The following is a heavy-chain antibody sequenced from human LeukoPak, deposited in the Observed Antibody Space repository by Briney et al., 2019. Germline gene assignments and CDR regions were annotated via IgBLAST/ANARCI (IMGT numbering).Heavy chain of an antibody. D-gene: IGHD5-18*01. Sequence: SETLSLICTVSGDSISSGDFYWSWVRQPPGKGLEWIAYIHHSGSAFYSRSLKRRVTISVDSSKNQFSLRLTSVTAADTAVYFCARDRAVDAGGIDFWGQGTLVTVSP. J-gene: IGHJ4*02. CDR2: IHHSGSA. V-gene: IGHV4-30-4*01. CDR3: ARDRAVDAGGIDF. CDR1: GDSISSGDFY.